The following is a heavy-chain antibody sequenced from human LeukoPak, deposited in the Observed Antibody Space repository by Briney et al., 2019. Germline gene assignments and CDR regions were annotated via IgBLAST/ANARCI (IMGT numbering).Heavy chain of an antibody. CDR1: GDSISSGAYC. J-gene: IGHJ6*03. CDR3: ARVVPAAMVYYYYYMDV. Sequence: SETLSLTCTVSGDSISSGAYCWSWIRQPPGKGLEWIGYIYYSGSTYYNPSLKSRITISVDTSKSQFSLRLNSVTAADTAVYYCARVVPAAMVYYYYYMDVWGKGTTVTVSS. V-gene: IGHV4-30-4*08. D-gene: IGHD2-2*01. CDR2: IYYSGST.